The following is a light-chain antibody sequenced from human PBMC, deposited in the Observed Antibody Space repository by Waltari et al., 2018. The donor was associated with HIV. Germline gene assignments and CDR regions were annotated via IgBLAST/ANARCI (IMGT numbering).Light chain of an antibody. Sequence: VMTPSPDSLAVSLGGRATINCKSSQSVLYSSNNKNYLAWYQQKPGQPPKLLIYWASTRESGVPDRFSGSGSGTDFTLTISSLQAEDVALYYCQQYYSTPRTFGQGTKVEVK. V-gene: IGKV4-1*01. CDR3: QQYYSTPRT. CDR2: WAS. J-gene: IGKJ1*01. CDR1: QSVLYSSNNKNY.